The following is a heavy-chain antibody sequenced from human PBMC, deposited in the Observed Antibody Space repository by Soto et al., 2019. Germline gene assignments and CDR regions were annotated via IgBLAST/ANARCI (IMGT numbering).Heavy chain of an antibody. CDR1: GYTFTSYA. J-gene: IGHJ6*02. Sequence: ASVKVSFKASGYTFTSYAMHWVRQAPGQRLEWMGWINAGNGNTKYSQKFQGRVTITRDTSASTAYMELSSLRSEDTAVYYCARVHYYDSSGYYPYYYYGMDVWGQGTTVTVSS. D-gene: IGHD3-22*01. CDR2: INAGNGNT. V-gene: IGHV1-3*01. CDR3: ARVHYYDSSGYYPYYYYGMDV.